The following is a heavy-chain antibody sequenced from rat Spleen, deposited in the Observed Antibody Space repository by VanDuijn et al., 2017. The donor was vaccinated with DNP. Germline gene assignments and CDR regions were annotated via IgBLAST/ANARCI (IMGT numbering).Heavy chain of an antibody. CDR1: GFTFSNYG. CDR2: IRTGGGNT. V-gene: IGHV5S13*01. CDR3: ARYYDGYYDY. D-gene: IGHD1-12*03. Sequence: EVQLVESGGGLVQPGRSLKLSCAASGFTFSNYGMAWVRQTPTKGLEWVASIRTGGGNTYYRDSVKGRFTLSRDNAKSTLYLQMDSLRSEDTATYYCARYYDGYYDYWGQGVMVTVSS. J-gene: IGHJ2*01.